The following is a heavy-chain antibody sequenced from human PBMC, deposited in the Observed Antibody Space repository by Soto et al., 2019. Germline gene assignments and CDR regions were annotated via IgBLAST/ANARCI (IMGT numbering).Heavy chain of an antibody. CDR1: GASISNAY. Sequence: SETLSLTCTVSGASISNAYWSWIRQAAGKRLEWIGRIHSSGTFNYNPSLKSRVSISRDTSKNQISLKLSSVTAADTAVYYCARDNIVSKGYGMDVWGQGTTVTVS. J-gene: IGHJ6*02. CDR2: IHSSGTF. CDR3: ARDNIVSKGYGMDV. D-gene: IGHD5-12*01. V-gene: IGHV4-4*07.